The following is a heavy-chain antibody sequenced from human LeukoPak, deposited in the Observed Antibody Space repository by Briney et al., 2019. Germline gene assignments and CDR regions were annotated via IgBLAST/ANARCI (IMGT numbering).Heavy chain of an antibody. CDR1: GDSINSDY. V-gene: IGHV4-59*01. J-gene: IGHJ5*02. CDR2: VFYTGRT. D-gene: IGHD2-15*01. CDR3: ARGVVVVADAPEWFDP. Sequence: SETLSLTCSVSGDSINSDYWNWLRHPPGKGLVWIGYVFYTGRTNYNPSFKSRVTMSVDPSKSQFSLKLTSVTAADTAVYFCARGVVVVADAPEWFDPWGQGTLVIVSP.